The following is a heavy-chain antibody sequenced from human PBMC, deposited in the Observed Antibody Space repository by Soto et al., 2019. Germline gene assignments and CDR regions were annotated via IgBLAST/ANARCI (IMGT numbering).Heavy chain of an antibody. J-gene: IGHJ3*02. CDR3: ARHLPYDSSGFGAFDI. V-gene: IGHV4-59*01. Sequence: SETLSLTCTVSGGSISSYYWSWIRQPPGKGLEWIGYIYYSGSTNYNPSLKSRVTISVDTSKNQFSLKLSSVTAADTAVYYCARHLPYDSSGFGAFDIWGQGTMVTVSS. D-gene: IGHD3-22*01. CDR2: IYYSGST. CDR1: GGSISSYY.